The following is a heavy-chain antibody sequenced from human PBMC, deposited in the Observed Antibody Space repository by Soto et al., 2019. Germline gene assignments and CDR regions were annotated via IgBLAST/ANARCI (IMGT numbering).Heavy chain of an antibody. J-gene: IGHJ4*02. Sequence: QVQLVQSGAEVKKPGASVKVSCKASGYTFTSYGISWVRQAPGQGLEWMGWISAYNGNANYAQKLQGRATMTTETPTRTAQMELRSLRSYHTAAYCSARTYYYGSGPWYWCQGNLVTVSS. D-gene: IGHD3-10*01. CDR1: GYTFTSYG. CDR3: ARTYYYGSGPWY. CDR2: ISAYNGNA. V-gene: IGHV1-18*01.